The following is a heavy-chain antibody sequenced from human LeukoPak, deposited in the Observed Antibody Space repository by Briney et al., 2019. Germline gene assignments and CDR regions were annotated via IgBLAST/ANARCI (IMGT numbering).Heavy chain of an antibody. CDR1: GGSISSGGYY. Sequence: SQTLSLTCTVSGGSISSGGYYWSWIRQHPGTGLEWIGYIYYSGSTYYNPSLKSRVTISVDTSKNQFSLKLSSVTAADTAVYYCARSADLCSGGSCPPYVFDYWGQGTLVTVSS. V-gene: IGHV4-31*03. J-gene: IGHJ4*02. CDR3: ARSADLCSGGSCPPYVFDY. CDR2: IYYSGST. D-gene: IGHD2-15*01.